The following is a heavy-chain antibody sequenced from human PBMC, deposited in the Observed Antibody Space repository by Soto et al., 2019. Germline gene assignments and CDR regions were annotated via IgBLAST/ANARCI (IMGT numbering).Heavy chain of an antibody. CDR3: AKETLGYCSSGSCRIDY. V-gene: IGHV3-23*01. CDR1: GFTFSSYA. Sequence: EVQLLESGGGLVQPGGSLRLSCAASGFTFSSYAMSWVRQAPGKGLEWVSTISGSGDSTYYADSVRGRFTISRDNPKNTLYLQMNSLRAEDTAVYYCAKETLGYCSSGSCRIDYWGQGTLVTVSS. CDR2: ISGSGDST. J-gene: IGHJ4*02. D-gene: IGHD2-15*01.